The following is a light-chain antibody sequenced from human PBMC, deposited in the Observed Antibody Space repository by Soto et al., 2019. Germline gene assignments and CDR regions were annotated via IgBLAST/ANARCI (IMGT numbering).Light chain of an antibody. J-gene: IGLJ2*01. CDR2: EVS. V-gene: IGLV2-8*01. Sequence: QSAPTQPPSASGSPGQSATISCTGTSSDVGGYNYVSWYQQYPGKAPKLMIYEVSKRPSGVPDRFSGSKSGNTASLTVSGHQAEDDAAYFCRSSAGSSTWVFEGGAKLTAL. CDR1: SSDVGGYNY. CDR3: RSSAGSSTWV.